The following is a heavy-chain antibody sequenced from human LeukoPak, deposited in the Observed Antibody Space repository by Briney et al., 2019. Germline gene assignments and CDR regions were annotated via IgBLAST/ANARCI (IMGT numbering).Heavy chain of an antibody. J-gene: IGHJ3*02. Sequence: GGSLRLXCAASGFTCSNYGMHWVRRAPGKGLEWVASIRYDGSNIYYADSVKGRFTISRDNSKNTLYLQMNSLRAEDTAVYYCAKKTIVGATVDAFDIWGQGAMVTVSS. CDR3: AKKTIVGATVDAFDI. CDR1: GFTCSNYG. V-gene: IGHV3-30*02. D-gene: IGHD1-26*01. CDR2: IRYDGSNI.